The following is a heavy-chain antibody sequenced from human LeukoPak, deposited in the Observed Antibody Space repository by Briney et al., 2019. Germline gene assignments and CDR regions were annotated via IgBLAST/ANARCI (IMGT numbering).Heavy chain of an antibody. CDR2: IYYSGNT. V-gene: IGHV4-39*07. CDR3: ARQYYYGSGSYGFDY. D-gene: IGHD3-10*01. J-gene: IGHJ4*02. Sequence: SETLSLTCTVSGGSIGSSSYYWGWIRQPPGKGLEWIGIIYYSGNTYYNPSLKSRVTISVDTSKNQFSLKLSSVTAADTAVYYCARQYYYGSGSYGFDYWGQGTLVTVSS. CDR1: GGSIGSSSYY.